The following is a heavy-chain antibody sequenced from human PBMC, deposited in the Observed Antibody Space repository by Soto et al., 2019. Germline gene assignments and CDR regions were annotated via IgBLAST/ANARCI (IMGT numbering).Heavy chain of an antibody. D-gene: IGHD1-26*01. Sequence: ESLKISCKGSGYSFTSYCISWVRQMPGKGLEWMGRIDPSDSYTNYSPSFQGHVTISADKSISTAYLQWSSLKASDTAMYYCARHLGSYYPYYYYGMDVWGQGTTVTVSS. V-gene: IGHV5-10-1*01. CDR1: GYSFTSYC. J-gene: IGHJ6*02. CDR3: ARHLGSYYPYYYYGMDV. CDR2: IDPSDSYT.